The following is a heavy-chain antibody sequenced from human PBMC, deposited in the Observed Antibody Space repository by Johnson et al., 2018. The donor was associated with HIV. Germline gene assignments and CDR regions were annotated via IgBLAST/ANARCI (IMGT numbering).Heavy chain of an antibody. CDR1: GINFDNYG. J-gene: IGHJ3*02. CDR2: INWNGGST. Sequence: VQLVESGGGVVRPGGSLRLYCAASGINFDNYGMSWVRQAPGKGLEWVSGINWNGGSTHYADSVRGRFTISRDNAKNSLYLQMNSLRAEDTAVYYCAKWGSMRATSAFDIWGQGTMVTVSS. V-gene: IGHV3-20*04. D-gene: IGHD1-26*01. CDR3: AKWGSMRATSAFDI.